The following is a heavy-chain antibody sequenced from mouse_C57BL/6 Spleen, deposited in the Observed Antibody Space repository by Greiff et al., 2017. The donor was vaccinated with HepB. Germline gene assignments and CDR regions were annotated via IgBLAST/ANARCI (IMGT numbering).Heavy chain of an antibody. CDR3: ASDYSNYEYFDV. CDR2: INPSSGYT. J-gene: IGHJ1*03. V-gene: IGHV1-7*01. Sequence: QVQLQQSGAELAKPGASVKLSCKASGYTFTSYWMHWVKQRPGQGLDWIGYINPSSGYTKYNQKFKDKATLTADKSSSTAYMQLSSLTYEDSAVYYCASDYSNYEYFDVWGTGTTVTVSS. D-gene: IGHD2-5*01. CDR1: GYTFTSYW.